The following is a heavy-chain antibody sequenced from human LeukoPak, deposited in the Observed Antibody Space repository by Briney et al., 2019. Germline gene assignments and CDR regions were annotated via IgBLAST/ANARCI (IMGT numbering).Heavy chain of an antibody. J-gene: IGHJ4*02. Sequence: GGSLRLSCAASGFTFSSYWMHWVRQAPGKGPVWVSRINSDGSSTSYADSVKGRFTISRDNAKNTLYLQMNSLRAEDTAVYYCAREAGSDYWGQGTLVTVSS. CDR1: GFTFSSYW. CDR2: INSDGSST. V-gene: IGHV3-74*01. CDR3: AREAGSDY. D-gene: IGHD3-10*01.